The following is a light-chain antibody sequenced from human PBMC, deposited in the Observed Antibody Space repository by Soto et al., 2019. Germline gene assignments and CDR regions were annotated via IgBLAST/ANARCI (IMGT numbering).Light chain of an antibody. CDR1: SSDIGGYNF. CDR3: NSYRTVSTYV. CDR2: DVG. Sequence: QSALTQPASVSGSPGXSITIACTGTSSDIGGYNFVSWYQQHPGKAPKLLIYDVGNRPSGVSNRFSGSKSGNTASLTISGLQAEDEAHYYCNSYRTVSTYVFGTGTKVTVL. J-gene: IGLJ1*01. V-gene: IGLV2-14*01.